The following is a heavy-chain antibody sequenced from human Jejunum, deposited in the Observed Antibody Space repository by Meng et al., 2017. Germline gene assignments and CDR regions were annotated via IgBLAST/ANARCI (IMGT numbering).Heavy chain of an antibody. CDR1: GGSISSSNYY. Sequence: QLQLQASGPGLVKPSETLSLTCTVSGGSISSSNYYWGWLRQPPGKGLEWIGSINYSGNTYQNPSLKSRGTISVDTSMNQFSLTVSSVTAADTAVYYCARHLGHGDGLKIGFDYWGQGTLVTVSS. D-gene: IGHD4-17*01. V-gene: IGHV4-39*01. CDR3: ARHLGHGDGLKIGFDY. J-gene: IGHJ4*02. CDR2: INYSGNT.